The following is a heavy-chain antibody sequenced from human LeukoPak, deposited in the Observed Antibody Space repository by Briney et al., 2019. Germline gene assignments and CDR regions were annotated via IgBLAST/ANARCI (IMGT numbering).Heavy chain of an antibody. CDR1: GYTFTDYC. CDR2: INPNSGGT. Sequence: ASVKLSCKPSGYTFTDYCIHGVRQAPGQGLEWMGWINPNSGGTNYAQDFQGRVTFTRDTSISTAYMELSSLRSDDTAVYFCARTLDRYNWNYGIDYWGQGTLVTVSS. J-gene: IGHJ4*02. CDR3: ARTLDRYNWNYGIDY. D-gene: IGHD1-7*01. V-gene: IGHV1-2*02.